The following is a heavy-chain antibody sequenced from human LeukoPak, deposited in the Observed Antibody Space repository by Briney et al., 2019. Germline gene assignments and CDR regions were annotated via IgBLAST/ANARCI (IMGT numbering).Heavy chain of an antibody. Sequence: SVKVSCKASGYTFTSYGISWVRQAPGQGLEWMGGIIPIFGTANYAQKFQGRVTITADESTSTAYMELSSLRSEDTAVYYCARIAVNWFDPWGQGTLVTVSS. J-gene: IGHJ5*02. CDR1: GYTFTSYG. V-gene: IGHV1-69*13. CDR3: ARIAVNWFDP. CDR2: IIPIFGTA.